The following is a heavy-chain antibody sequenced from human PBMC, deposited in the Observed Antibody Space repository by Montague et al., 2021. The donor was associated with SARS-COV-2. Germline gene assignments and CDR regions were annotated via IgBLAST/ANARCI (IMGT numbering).Heavy chain of an antibody. CDR2: IQRGDT. Sequence: SETLSLTCAVYGEPYSPYHGSFSSYHWSWIRQSQGKGLEWIGDIQRGDTKYNPSLKSRVTMSVDTAQKQFSLTLTSVTAADTAVYYCARGPAPLLHLDWSQSHYVYYGLDLWGQGTTVIVSS. V-gene: IGHV4-34*01. D-gene: IGHD3/OR15-3a*01. CDR3: ARGPAPLLHLDWSQSHYVYYGLDL. CDR1: GEPYSPYHGSFSSYH. J-gene: IGHJ6*02.